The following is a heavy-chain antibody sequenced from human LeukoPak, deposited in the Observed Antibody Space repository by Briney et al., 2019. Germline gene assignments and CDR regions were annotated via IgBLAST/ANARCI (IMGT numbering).Heavy chain of an antibody. Sequence: SQTLSLTCALSGDSVSRDSAAWNWIRQSPSSGLEWLGWTYYKSKWYYRYAQSVQSRITINPGTSKNQFSLQLNSVTPEDTAVYYCVRGGHFDYWGQGTLVTVSS. CDR2: TYYKSKWYY. CDR3: VRGGHFDY. J-gene: IGHJ4*02. D-gene: IGHD6-25*01. V-gene: IGHV6-1*01. CDR1: GDSVSRDSAA.